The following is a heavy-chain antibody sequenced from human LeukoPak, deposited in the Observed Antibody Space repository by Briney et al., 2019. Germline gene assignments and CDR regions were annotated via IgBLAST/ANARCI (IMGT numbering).Heavy chain of an antibody. CDR2: ISAYNGNT. D-gene: IGHD3-10*01. V-gene: IGHV1-18*01. CDR1: GYTFINYG. J-gene: IGHJ4*02. Sequence: GASVKVSCKASGYTFINYGINWVRQAPGQGLEWMGWISAYNGNTNYARKFQGRVTMTTETSTSTAYMEVRSLRSDDTAVYYCARDPSSGNNDYWGQGTLLTVSS. CDR3: ARDPSSGNNDY.